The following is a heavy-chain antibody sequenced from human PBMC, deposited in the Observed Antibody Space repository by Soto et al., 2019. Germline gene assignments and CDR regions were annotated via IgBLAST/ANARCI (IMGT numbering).Heavy chain of an antibody. D-gene: IGHD6-19*01. CDR1: GFTFSGSA. Sequence: EVRLVESGGGLVQPGGSLKLSCAASGFTFSGSAMHWVRQASGKGLEWVGRIRSKANSYATAYAASVKGRFTISRDDSKNTAYLQMNSLKTEDTAVYYCTRYIAVAGTHRDYWGQGTLVTVSS. J-gene: IGHJ4*02. V-gene: IGHV3-73*02. CDR3: TRYIAVAGTHRDY. CDR2: IRSKANSYAT.